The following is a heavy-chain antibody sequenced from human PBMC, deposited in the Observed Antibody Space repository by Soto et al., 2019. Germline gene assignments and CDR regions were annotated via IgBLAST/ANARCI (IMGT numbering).Heavy chain of an antibody. V-gene: IGHV1-69*13. CDR3: ARASTTMIVVVITDAFDI. Sequence: ASVKVSCKASGGTFSSYAISRVRQAPGQGLEWMGGIIPIFGTANYAQKFQGRVTITADESTSTAYMELNSLRSEDTAAYYCARASTTMIVVVITDAFDIWGQGTMVTVSS. CDR1: GGTFSSYA. D-gene: IGHD3-22*01. J-gene: IGHJ3*02. CDR2: IIPIFGTA.